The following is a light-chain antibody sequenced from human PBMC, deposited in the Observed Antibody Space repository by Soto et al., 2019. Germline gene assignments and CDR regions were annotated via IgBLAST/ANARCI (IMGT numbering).Light chain of an antibody. Sequence: EIVLTQSPGTLSMSPGERATLSCRASQSISSNYLAWYQQKPGQAPRLLIYGASSRATGIPDRFSGSGSGTDFAFTSSRLEAEDFAVYYCQQYGSSPRAFGQGTKVEFK. CDR3: QQYGSSPRA. V-gene: IGKV3-20*01. CDR1: QSISSNY. CDR2: GAS. J-gene: IGKJ1*01.